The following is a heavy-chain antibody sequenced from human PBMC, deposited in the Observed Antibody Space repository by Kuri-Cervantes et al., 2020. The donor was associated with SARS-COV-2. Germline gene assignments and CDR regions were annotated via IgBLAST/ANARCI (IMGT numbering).Heavy chain of an antibody. J-gene: IGHJ4*02. CDR1: GYTFTDYY. CDR2: INPNSGGT. CDR3: ARFGSSGAARWYFDY. D-gene: IGHD6-6*01. Sequence: ASVKVSCKASGYTFTDYYMHWVRQAPGQGLEWMGWINPNSGGTNYAQKFQGRVTMTRDTSISTAYMELSRLRSDDTAVYYCARFGSSGAARWYFDYWGQGTLVTVSS. V-gene: IGHV1-2*02.